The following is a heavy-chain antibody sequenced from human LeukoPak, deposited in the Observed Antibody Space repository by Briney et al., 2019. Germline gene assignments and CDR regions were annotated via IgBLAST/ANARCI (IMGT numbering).Heavy chain of an antibody. CDR2: IYYSGST. CDR1: GGSINSSSYY. D-gene: IGHD4-23*01. Sequence: SETLSLTCTVSGGSINSSSYYWGCIRQPPGKGLEWIGSIYYSGSTYYNPSLKSRVTISVDTSKNQFSLKLSSVTAADTAVYYCARRGGNSVRAHFDYWGQGTLVTVSS. V-gene: IGHV4-39*01. CDR3: ARRGGNSVRAHFDY. J-gene: IGHJ4*02.